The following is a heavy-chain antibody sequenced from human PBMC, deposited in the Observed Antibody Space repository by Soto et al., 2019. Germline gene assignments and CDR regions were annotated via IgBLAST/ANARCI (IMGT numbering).Heavy chain of an antibody. V-gene: IGHV1-18*01. D-gene: IGHD3-10*01. CDR2: ISAHNGNT. Sequence: QVHLVQSGAEVKKPGASVKVSCKGSGYAFTTYGITWVRQAPGQGLEWMGWISAHNGNTNYAQKLQGRVTVTRDTSTSNAYMELRSLRSDDTAVYYCARGRYGGYWGQGALVSVSS. CDR1: GYAFTTYG. CDR3: ARGRYGGY. J-gene: IGHJ4*02.